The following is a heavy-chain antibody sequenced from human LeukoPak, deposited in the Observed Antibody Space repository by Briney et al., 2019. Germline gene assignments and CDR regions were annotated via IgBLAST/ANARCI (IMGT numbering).Heavy chain of an antibody. CDR2: IRSKAYGGTT. J-gene: IGHJ4*02. CDR3: TRGPYDSSGLTWITEYYFDY. Sequence: RAGGSLRLSCTASGFTFGDYAMSWVRQAPGKGLEWVGFIRSKAYGGTTEYAASVKGRFTISRDDSKSIAYLQMNSLKTEDTAVYYCTRGPYDSSGLTWITEYYFDYWGQGTLVTVSS. D-gene: IGHD3-22*01. CDR1: GFTFGDYA. V-gene: IGHV3-49*04.